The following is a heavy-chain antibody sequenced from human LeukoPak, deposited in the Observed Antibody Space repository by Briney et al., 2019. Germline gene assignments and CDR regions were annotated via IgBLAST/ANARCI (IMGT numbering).Heavy chain of an antibody. CDR2: MIPIFGTA. D-gene: IGHD5-18*01. V-gene: IGHV1-69*01. CDR3: ARGGGYSYGVNAFGI. Sequence: SVKVSCKASGGTFSSYAISWVRQAPGQGLEWMGGMIPIFGTANYAQKFQGRVTITADESKSTAYMELSSLRSEDTAVYYCARGGGYSYGVNAFGICGQGTMVTVSS. J-gene: IGHJ3*02. CDR1: GGTFSSYA.